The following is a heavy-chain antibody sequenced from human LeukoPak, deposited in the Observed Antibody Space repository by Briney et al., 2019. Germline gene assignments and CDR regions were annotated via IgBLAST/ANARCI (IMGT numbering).Heavy chain of an antibody. CDR2: IYSTGST. Sequence: PSETLSLTCIVSGGSFSSHYWSWIRQSPGKGLEWIGYIYSTGSTKYNPSLESRVTISVDTSKNQFSLKLSSVTAADTAVYYCARSKPYYDSSGIDYWGQGTLVTVSS. CDR1: GGSFSSHY. D-gene: IGHD3-22*01. CDR3: ARSKPYYDSSGIDY. J-gene: IGHJ4*02. V-gene: IGHV4-4*09.